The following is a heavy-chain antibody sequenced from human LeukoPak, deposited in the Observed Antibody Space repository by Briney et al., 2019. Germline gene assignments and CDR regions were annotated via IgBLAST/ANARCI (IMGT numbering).Heavy chain of an antibody. Sequence: SETLSLTCAVYGGSFSGYYWSWIRQPPGKGLEWIGEISHSGSTNYNPSLKSRVTISVDTSKNQFSLKLSSVTAADTAVYYCARRRIQLWSRGWFDPWGQGTLVTVSS. J-gene: IGHJ5*02. CDR1: GGSFSGYY. CDR3: ARRRIQLWSRGWFDP. D-gene: IGHD5-18*01. V-gene: IGHV4-34*01. CDR2: ISHSGST.